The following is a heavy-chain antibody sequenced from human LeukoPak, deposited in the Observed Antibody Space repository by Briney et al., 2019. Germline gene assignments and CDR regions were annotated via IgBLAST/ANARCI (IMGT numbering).Heavy chain of an antibody. Sequence: SETLSLTCTVSGGSISSSSYYWGWIRQPPGTGLEWIGSIYYSGSTYYNPSLKSRVTMSVDTSKNQFSPKLSSVTAADTAVYYCARRFAVTYYFDYWGQGTLVTVSS. J-gene: IGHJ4*02. CDR3: ARRFAVTYYFDY. V-gene: IGHV4-39*01. CDR2: IYYSGST. CDR1: GGSISSSSYY.